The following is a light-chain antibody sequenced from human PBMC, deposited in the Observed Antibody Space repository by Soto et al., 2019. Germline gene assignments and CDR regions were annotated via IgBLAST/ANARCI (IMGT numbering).Light chain of an antibody. CDR3: QHWSDYSWT. Sequence: DIHMTQSPSTLSASVGDRVTITCRASQSISIWLAWYQQKPGKAPNLLIYKTSSVETGVPSRFSGSGSGTESTHTISSLQADDFATYYCQHWSDYSWTFGQGTKVEVK. V-gene: IGKV1-5*03. J-gene: IGKJ1*01. CDR2: KTS. CDR1: QSISIW.